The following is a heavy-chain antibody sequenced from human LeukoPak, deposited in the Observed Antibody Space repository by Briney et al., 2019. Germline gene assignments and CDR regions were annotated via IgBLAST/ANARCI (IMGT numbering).Heavy chain of an antibody. CDR1: GGSISSYY. D-gene: IGHD3-9*01. Sequence: SETLSLTCTVSGGSISSYYWSWIRQPAGKGLEWIGRIYTSGSTNYNPSLESRVTISVDTSKNQFSLKLSSVTAADTAVYYCARVRRYFDWPNYYYMDVWGKGTTVTVSS. CDR3: ARVRRYFDWPNYYYMDV. V-gene: IGHV4-4*07. CDR2: IYTSGST. J-gene: IGHJ6*03.